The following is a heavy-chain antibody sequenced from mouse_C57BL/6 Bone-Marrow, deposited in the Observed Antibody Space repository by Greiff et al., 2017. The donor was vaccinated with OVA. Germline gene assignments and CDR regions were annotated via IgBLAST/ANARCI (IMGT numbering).Heavy chain of an antibody. CDR1: GYTFTSYW. Sequence: QVQLQQPGAELVKPGASVKLSCKASGYTFTSYWMHWVKQRPGQGLEWIGMIHPNSGSTNYNEKFKSKATLTVDKSSSTAYMQLSSLTSEDSAVYYCARETGTWGAWFAYWGQGTLVTVSA. CDR2: IHPNSGST. CDR3: ARETGTWGAWFAY. J-gene: IGHJ3*01. V-gene: IGHV1-64*01. D-gene: IGHD4-1*01.